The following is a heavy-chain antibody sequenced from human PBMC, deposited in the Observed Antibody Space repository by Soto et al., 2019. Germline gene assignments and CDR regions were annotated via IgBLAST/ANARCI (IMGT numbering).Heavy chain of an antibody. D-gene: IGHD5-18*01. CDR2: TRNKANSYTT. CDR1: GFTFSDHY. J-gene: IGHJ6*03. CDR3: ARDRRYSYGYYHYYYMDV. V-gene: IGHV3-72*01. Sequence: GGSLRLSCAASGFTFSDHYMDWVRQAPGKGLEWVGRTRNKANSYTTEYAASVKGRFTISRDDSKNSLYLQMNSLKTEDTAVYYCARDRRYSYGYYHYYYMDVWGKGTTVTVSS.